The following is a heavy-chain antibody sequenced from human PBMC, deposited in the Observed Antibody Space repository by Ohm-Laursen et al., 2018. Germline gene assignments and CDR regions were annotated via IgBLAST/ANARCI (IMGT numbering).Heavy chain of an antibody. D-gene: IGHD5-24*01. CDR3: AKDSVEMATKGTFMDV. Sequence: SLRLSCTASGFTFSSYGMHWVRQAPGKGLEWVAVISYDGSNKYYADSVKGRFTISRDNSKNTLYLQMNSLRAEDTAVYYCAKDSVEMATKGTFMDVWGQGTTVTVSS. CDR1: GFTFSSYG. CDR2: ISYDGSNK. V-gene: IGHV3-30*18. J-gene: IGHJ6*02.